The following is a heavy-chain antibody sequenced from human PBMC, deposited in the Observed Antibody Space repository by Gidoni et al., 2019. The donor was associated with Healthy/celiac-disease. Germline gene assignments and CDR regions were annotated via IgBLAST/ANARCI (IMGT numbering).Heavy chain of an antibody. D-gene: IGHD1-26*01. J-gene: IGHJ3*02. CDR2: ISSSSSTI. V-gene: IGHV3-48*01. CDR1: GFTFSSYS. Sequence: EVQLVESGGGLVQPGGSLRLSCAASGFTFSSYSMNWVRQAPGKGLEWVSYISSSSSTIYYADSVKGRFTISRDNAKNSLYLQMNSLRAEDTAVYYCARDRKLVFRAARKNDAFDIWGQGTMVTVSS. CDR3: ARDRKLVFRAARKNDAFDI.